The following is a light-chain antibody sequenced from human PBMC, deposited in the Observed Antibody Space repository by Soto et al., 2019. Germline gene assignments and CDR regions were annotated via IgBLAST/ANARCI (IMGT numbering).Light chain of an antibody. CDR3: CSYARSSTYV. CDR1: STDVGDYDL. Sequence: QSALTQPRSVSGSPGQSITISCTGASTDVGDYDLVSWYQQHPGKAPKLMIYEDSKRPSGVSNRFSGSKSGNTASLTITGLQADDDAAYYCCSYARSSTYVFGTGTKLTVL. J-gene: IGLJ1*01. CDR2: EDS. V-gene: IGLV2-23*01.